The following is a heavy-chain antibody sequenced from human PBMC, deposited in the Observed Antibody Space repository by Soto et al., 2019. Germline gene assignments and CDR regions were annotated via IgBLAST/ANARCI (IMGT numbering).Heavy chain of an antibody. V-gene: IGHV3-48*02. Sequence: EVQLVESGGGLVQPGGSLRLSCAASGFTFSSYSMNWVRQAPGKGLEWVSYISSSSSTIYYADSVKGRFTISRDNAKNSLYLQMNRLRDEDTAVYYCASIGVEADQRFDPWGQGTLVTVS. CDR2: ISSSSSTI. D-gene: IGHD3-22*01. CDR1: GFTFSSYS. J-gene: IGHJ5*02. CDR3: ASIGVEADQRFDP.